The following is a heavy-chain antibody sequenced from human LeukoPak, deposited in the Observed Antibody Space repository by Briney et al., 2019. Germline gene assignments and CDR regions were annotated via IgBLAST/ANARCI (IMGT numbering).Heavy chain of an antibody. J-gene: IGHJ6*02. CDR3: ASGPYYDSSGYPYYYYGMDV. CDR1: GGAFSSYA. Sequence: SVKVSCKASGGAFSSYAISWVRQAPGQGLEWMGGIIPIFGTANYAQKFQGRVTITADESTSTAYMELSSLRSEDTAVYYCASGPYYDSSGYPYYYYGMDVWGQGTTVTVSS. V-gene: IGHV1-69*13. D-gene: IGHD3-22*01. CDR2: IIPIFGTA.